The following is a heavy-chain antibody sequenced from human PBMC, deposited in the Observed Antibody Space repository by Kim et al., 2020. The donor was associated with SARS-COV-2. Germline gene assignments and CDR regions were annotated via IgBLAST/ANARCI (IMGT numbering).Heavy chain of an antibody. Sequence: GGSLRLSCAASGFTFSDYYMSWIRQAPGKGLEWVSYISSSGSTIYYADSVKGRFTISRDNAKHSLYLQMNSLRAEDTAVYYCARAGNGDDHVLRFLEWLLPFDYWGQGTLVTVSS. CDR3: ARAGNGDDHVLRFLEWLLPFDY. CDR1: GFTFSDYY. D-gene: IGHD3-3*01. V-gene: IGHV3-11*01. CDR2: ISSSGSTI. J-gene: IGHJ4*02.